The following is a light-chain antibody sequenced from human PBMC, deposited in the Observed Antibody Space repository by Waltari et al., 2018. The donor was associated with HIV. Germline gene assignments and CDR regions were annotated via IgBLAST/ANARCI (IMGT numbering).Light chain of an antibody. Sequence: QSVLTQPPSVSAAPGQTVTISCSGSISNVGTHYVSCYQQLPRTAPKLLIYDNDKRPSGIPDRFSGSRSGTSAALDITGLQTGDEADYYCGTWDDSLNGHWVFGGGTKVTVL. V-gene: IGLV1-51*01. CDR1: ISNVGTHY. CDR3: GTWDDSLNGHWV. J-gene: IGLJ3*02. CDR2: DND.